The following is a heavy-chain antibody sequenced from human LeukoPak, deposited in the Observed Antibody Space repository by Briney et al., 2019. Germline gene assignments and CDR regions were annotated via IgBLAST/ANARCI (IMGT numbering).Heavy chain of an antibody. Sequence: SQTLSLTCAISGDSVSSNSAAWNWIRQSPSRGLEWLGRTYYRSKWHNHYAVSVKIRITINPDTSKNQFSLQLNSVTPEDTAVYYCARLAVAGTDFDYWGPGTPVTVSS. V-gene: IGHV6-1*01. J-gene: IGHJ4*02. CDR3: ARLAVAGTDFDY. CDR1: GDSVSSNSAA. CDR2: TYYRSKWHN. D-gene: IGHD6-19*01.